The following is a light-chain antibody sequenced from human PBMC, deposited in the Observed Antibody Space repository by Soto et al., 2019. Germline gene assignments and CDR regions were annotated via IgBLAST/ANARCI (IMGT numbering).Light chain of an antibody. CDR3: CSYAGGHTFDV. J-gene: IGLJ1*01. Sequence: QSVLTQPRSVSGSPGQSVAISCTGTSSDVGGYNYVSWYQQHPGKAPKLMIYDVNKRPSGVPDRFSGSKSGNTASLTISGLQAEDEADYYCCSYAGGHTFDVFGTGTKVTVL. CDR1: SSDVGGYNY. V-gene: IGLV2-11*01. CDR2: DVN.